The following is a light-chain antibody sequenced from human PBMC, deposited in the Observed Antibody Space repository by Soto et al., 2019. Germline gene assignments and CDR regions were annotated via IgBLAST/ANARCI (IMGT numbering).Light chain of an antibody. CDR3: QEYYSTPWT. CDR1: QSVLYSSNNKNY. CDR2: WAS. J-gene: IGKJ1*01. Sequence: DIVMTQSPDSLAVSLGERATINCKSSQSVLYSSNNKNYLAWYQQKPGQPPKLLIYWASTRESGVPDRFSGSGSGTDFTLTISSLQAEDVAFYYCQEYYSTPWTFGQVTKVEIK. V-gene: IGKV4-1*01.